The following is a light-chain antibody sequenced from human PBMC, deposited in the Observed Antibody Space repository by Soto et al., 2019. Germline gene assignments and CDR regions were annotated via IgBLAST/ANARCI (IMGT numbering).Light chain of an antibody. J-gene: IGKJ1*01. CDR3: QQYYSYPWS. CDR2: AAS. V-gene: IGKV1-8*01. Sequence: AIRMTQSPSSLSASTGDRVTITCRASQGISSYLAWYQQKPGKAPKLLIYAASTLQSGVPSRFSGSGSGTDFTLTISCLQSVDFATYYCQQYYSYPWSFGQGTKVVIK. CDR1: QGISSY.